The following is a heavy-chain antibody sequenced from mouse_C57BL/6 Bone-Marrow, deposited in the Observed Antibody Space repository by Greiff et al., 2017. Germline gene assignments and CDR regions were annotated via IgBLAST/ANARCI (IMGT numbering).Heavy chain of an antibody. J-gene: IGHJ1*03. CDR3: ARWLLVRYFDV. V-gene: IGHV1-69*01. CDR1: GYTFTSYW. Sequence: QVQLQQPGAELVMPGASVKLSCKASGYTFTSYWMHWVKQRPGQGLEWIGEIDPSDSYTNYNQKFKGKSTLTVDKSSSTAYMQLSSLTSEDSAVYYCARWLLVRYFDVWGTGTTVTVSS. D-gene: IGHD2-3*01. CDR2: IDPSDSYT.